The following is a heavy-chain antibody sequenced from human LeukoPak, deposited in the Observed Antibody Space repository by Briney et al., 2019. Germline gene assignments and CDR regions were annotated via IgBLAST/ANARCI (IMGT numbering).Heavy chain of an antibody. V-gene: IGHV3-23*01. CDR3: AQQVGYCSSGSCYFTY. Sequence: GGSLRLSCAASGFTVSSNYMSWVRQAPGKGLEWVSAISNTGGSTYYADSVKGRFTISRDKSKNTLSLQMNSLRAEDTAVYYCAQQVGYCSSGSCYFTYWGQGTLVTVSS. J-gene: IGHJ1*01. CDR1: GFTVSSNY. D-gene: IGHD2-15*01. CDR2: ISNTGGST.